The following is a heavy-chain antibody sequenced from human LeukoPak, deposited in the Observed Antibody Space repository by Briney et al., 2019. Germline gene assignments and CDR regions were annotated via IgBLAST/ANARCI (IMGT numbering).Heavy chain of an antibody. CDR3: ARDISSHYFDN. J-gene: IGHJ4*02. Sequence: GGSLRLSCAASGFTFSSYGMHWVRQAPGKGLEWVAVIWYDGSNNFYADSVKGRFTISRDNSKNTLYLQMDSLRADDTAVYYCARDISSHYFDNWGQGTLVTVSS. V-gene: IGHV3-33*08. CDR2: IWYDGSNN. CDR1: GFTFSSYG.